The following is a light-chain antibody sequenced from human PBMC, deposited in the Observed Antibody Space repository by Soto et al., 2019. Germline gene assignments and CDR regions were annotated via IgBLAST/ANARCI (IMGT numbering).Light chain of an antibody. J-gene: IGKJ2*01. CDR1: QSVSSIY. CDR3: QQYGGSPPYT. V-gene: IGKV3-20*01. CDR2: RAS. Sequence: IVLTQSPGTLSLSPGERATLSCRASQSVSSIYLAWYQQKPGQAPRLLIYRASSRATGIPDRFSGSGSGTDFPLTISRLEPEDFAVYYCQQYGGSPPYTFGQGTKLEIK.